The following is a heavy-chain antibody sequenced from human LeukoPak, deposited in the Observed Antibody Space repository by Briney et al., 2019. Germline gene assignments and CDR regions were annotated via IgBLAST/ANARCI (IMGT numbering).Heavy chain of an antibody. J-gene: IGHJ5*02. CDR2: IWYDGSNK. CDR3: AREVSYDYAGGWFDP. Sequence: GRSLRLSCAASGFTFSSYGMHWVRQAPGKGLEWVAVIWYDGSNKYYADSVKGRFTISRDNSKNTLYLQVNSLRAEDTAVYYCAREVSYDYAGGWFDPWGQGTLVTVSS. CDR1: GFTFSSYG. D-gene: IGHD3-16*01. V-gene: IGHV3-33*01.